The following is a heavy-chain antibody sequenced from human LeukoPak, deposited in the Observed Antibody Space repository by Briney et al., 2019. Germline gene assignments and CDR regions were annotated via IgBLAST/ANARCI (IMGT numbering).Heavy chain of an antibody. V-gene: IGHV4-34*01. J-gene: IGHJ4*02. D-gene: IGHD2-2*01. CDR1: GGSFSGYY. Sequence: SETLSLTCAVYGGSFSGYYWSWIRQPPGKGLEWIGEINHSGSTNYNPSLKSRVTISADTSKNQFSLKLSSVTAADTAVYYCASRCSSTSCYVENFDYWGQGTLVTVSS. CDR2: INHSGST. CDR3: ASRCSSTSCYVENFDY.